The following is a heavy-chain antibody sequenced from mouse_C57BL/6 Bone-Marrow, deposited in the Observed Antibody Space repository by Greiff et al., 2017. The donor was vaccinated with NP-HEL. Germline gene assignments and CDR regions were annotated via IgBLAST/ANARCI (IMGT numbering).Heavy chain of an antibody. J-gene: IGHJ3*01. D-gene: IGHD1-2*01. CDR1: GFNIKDYY. Sequence: EVQLQQSGAELVKPGASVKLSCTASGFNIKDYYMHWVKQRTEQGLEWIGRIDPEDGETKYAPKFQGKATITADTSSNTADLQLSSRTSEDTAVYYWSIRGGNHYDGPWFAYWGQGTLVTVSA. CDR3: SIRGGNHYDGPWFAY. CDR2: IDPEDGET. V-gene: IGHV14-2*01.